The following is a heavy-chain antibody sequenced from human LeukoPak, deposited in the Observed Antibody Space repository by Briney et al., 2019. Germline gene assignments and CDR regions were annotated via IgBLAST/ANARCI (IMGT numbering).Heavy chain of an antibody. Sequence: PGRSLRLSCAASGFTFSSYGMHWVRQAPGKGLEWVAVVWYDGSNKYYADSVKGRFTISRDNSKNTLYLQMNSLRAEDTAVYYCAKLRIAGNAFDIWGQGTMVTVSS. CDR3: AKLRIAGNAFDI. CDR2: VWYDGSNK. J-gene: IGHJ3*02. V-gene: IGHV3-33*06. D-gene: IGHD1-1*01. CDR1: GFTFSSYG.